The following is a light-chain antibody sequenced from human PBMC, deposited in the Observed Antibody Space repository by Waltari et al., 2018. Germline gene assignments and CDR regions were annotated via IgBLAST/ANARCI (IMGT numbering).Light chain of an antibody. CDR1: QGISSS. J-gene: IGKJ3*01. CDR3: LQHNAFPFT. V-gene: IGKV1-17*01. Sequence: DIQMTQSPSSLSASVGNTFTITCRASQGISSSFNWFQQKPGRAPNLLIYAATTLQSGVPSRFSGSGSGTEFTLTISSLQPEDFAAYYCLQHNAFPFTFGPGTKLDIK. CDR2: AAT.